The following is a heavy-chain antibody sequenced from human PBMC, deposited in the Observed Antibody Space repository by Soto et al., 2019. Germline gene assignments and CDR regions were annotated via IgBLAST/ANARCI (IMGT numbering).Heavy chain of an antibody. Sequence: PGGSLRLSCADSGFTFSGSAIHWVRQAPGKGLEWIGRIRNKANDYATAYPVSVRGRFTISRDDSKSTAYLEMNSLKTEDTAMYYCARDGDDSSGYYSLGAIDYWGQGTLVTVSS. V-gene: IGHV3-73*01. D-gene: IGHD3-22*01. CDR1: GFTFSGSA. J-gene: IGHJ4*02. CDR2: IRNKANDYAT. CDR3: ARDGDDSSGYYSLGAIDY.